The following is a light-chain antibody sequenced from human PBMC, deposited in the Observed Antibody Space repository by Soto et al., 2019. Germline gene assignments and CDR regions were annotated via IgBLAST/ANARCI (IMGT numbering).Light chain of an antibody. J-gene: IGKJ2*01. CDR3: HQYGNSPYT. CDR2: DAS. CDR1: QSVSSY. V-gene: IGKV3-11*01. Sequence: EIVLTQSPATLSLSPGERAILSCRAGQSVSSYLAWYQQKPGQAPRLLIYDASNRATGIPARFSGSGSGTDFTLTISSLEPEDFAVYYCHQYGNSPYTFGQGTKVQNK.